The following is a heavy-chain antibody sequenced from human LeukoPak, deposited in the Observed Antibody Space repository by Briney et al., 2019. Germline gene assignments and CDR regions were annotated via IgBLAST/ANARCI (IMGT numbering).Heavy chain of an antibody. D-gene: IGHD3-9*01. V-gene: IGHV4-61*02. CDR2: IYTSGST. Sequence: SETLSLTCTVSGGSISSGSYYWRWIRQPAGKGLEWIGRIYTSGSTNYNPSLKSRVTISVDTSKNQFSLKLSSVTAADTAVYYCARDSLRYFDWPSDGGMDVWGQGTTVTVSS. CDR3: ARDSLRYFDWPSDGGMDV. CDR1: GGSISSGSYY. J-gene: IGHJ6*02.